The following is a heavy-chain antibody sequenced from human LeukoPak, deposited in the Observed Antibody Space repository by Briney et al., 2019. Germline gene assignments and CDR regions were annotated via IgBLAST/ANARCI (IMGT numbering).Heavy chain of an antibody. CDR1: GYTFTSYY. CDR3: AREFYPLIAAAGLPN. D-gene: IGHD6-13*01. Sequence: ASVKVSCKASGYTFTSYYMHWVRQAPGQGLEWMEIINPSGGSTSYAQKFQGRVTMTRDMSTSTVYMELSSLRSEDTAVYYCAREFYPLIAAAGLPNWGQGTLVTVSS. CDR2: INPSGGST. J-gene: IGHJ4*02. V-gene: IGHV1-46*01.